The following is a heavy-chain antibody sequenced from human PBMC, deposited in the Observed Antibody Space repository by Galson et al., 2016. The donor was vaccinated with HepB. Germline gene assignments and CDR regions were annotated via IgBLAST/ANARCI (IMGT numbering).Heavy chain of an antibody. D-gene: IGHD2-8*01. J-gene: IGHJ3*02. Sequence: SVKVSCKASAYRFTGLTMHWVRQAPGQGLEWLGSINAGNGDTVYAQKFRGRVTMVRDETSINTAYMELSGLASDDTSMYFCATETSNGRPNPFDIWGQGTMVTVSS. CDR2: INAGNGDT. CDR1: AYRFTGLT. CDR3: ATETSNGRPNPFDI. V-gene: IGHV1-2*02.